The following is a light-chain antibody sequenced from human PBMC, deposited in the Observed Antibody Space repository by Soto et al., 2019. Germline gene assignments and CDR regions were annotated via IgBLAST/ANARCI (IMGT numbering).Light chain of an antibody. CDR1: QSVSSSY. CDR2: GAS. J-gene: IGKJ3*01. CDR3: QQYGGSPLFT. V-gene: IGKV3-20*01. Sequence: EIVLTQSPGTLSLSPGERATLSCRASQSVSSSYLAWYQQKPGQAPRLLIYGASSRATGIPDRFSGSGSGTAVALTISRLEPEDFAVYYCQQYGGSPLFTFGPGTKVDTK.